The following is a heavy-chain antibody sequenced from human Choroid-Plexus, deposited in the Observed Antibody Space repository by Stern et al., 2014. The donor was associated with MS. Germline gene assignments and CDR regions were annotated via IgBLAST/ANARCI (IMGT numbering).Heavy chain of an antibody. CDR2: VSYDGSNK. D-gene: IGHD2/OR15-2a*01. CDR3: AKDRQYLTYFFDH. V-gene: IGHV3-30*18. Sequence: VQLVESGGGVVQPGRPLRLSCVASGFTLGSCAMHWVRQAPGKGLEWVAGVSYDGSNKHYADPVKGRFTISGDNSQNTLYMQMSSLRPEDTAVYYCAKDRQYLTYFFDHWGQGSLVTVSS. CDR1: GFTLGSCA. J-gene: IGHJ5*02.